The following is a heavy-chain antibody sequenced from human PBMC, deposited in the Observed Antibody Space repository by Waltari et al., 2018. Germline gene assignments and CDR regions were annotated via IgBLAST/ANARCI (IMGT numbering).Heavy chain of an antibody. CDR3: AREGFYYYYMDV. J-gene: IGHJ6*03. CDR1: GFTFSSYS. Sequence: EVQLVESGGDLVKPGGSLRLSCAASGFTFSSYSMNWVRQAPGKGLEWVSSISSSSSYIYYADSVKGRFTISRDNAKNSLYLQMNSLRAEDTAVYYCAREGFYYYYMDVWGKGTTVTISS. V-gene: IGHV3-21*01. CDR2: ISSSSSYI.